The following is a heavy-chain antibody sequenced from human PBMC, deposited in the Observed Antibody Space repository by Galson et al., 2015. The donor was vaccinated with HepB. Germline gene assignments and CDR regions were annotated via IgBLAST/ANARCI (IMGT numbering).Heavy chain of an antibody. CDR2: ISSSGSTI. CDR1: GFTFSDYY. CDR3: ASYITIIVVDFN. V-gene: IGHV3-11*01. J-gene: IGHJ4*02. D-gene: IGHD3-22*01. Sequence: SLRLSCAASGFTFSDYYMSWIRQAPGKGLEWVSYISSSGSTIYYADSVKGRFTISRDNAKNSLYLQMNSLRAEDTAVYYCASYITIIVVDFNWGQGTLVTVSS.